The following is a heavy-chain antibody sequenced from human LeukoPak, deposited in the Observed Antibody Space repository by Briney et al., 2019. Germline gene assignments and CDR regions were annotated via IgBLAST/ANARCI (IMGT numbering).Heavy chain of an antibody. CDR2: IYTSGST. Sequence: SETLSLTCTVSGGSISSGSYYWSWIRQPAGKGLEWIGRIYTSGSTNYNPSLKSRVTISVDTSKNQFSLKLSSVTAADTAVYYCARVGYSYGYRDYWGQGTLVTVSS. J-gene: IGHJ4*02. D-gene: IGHD5-18*01. CDR1: GGSISSGSYY. CDR3: ARVGYSYGYRDY. V-gene: IGHV4-61*02.